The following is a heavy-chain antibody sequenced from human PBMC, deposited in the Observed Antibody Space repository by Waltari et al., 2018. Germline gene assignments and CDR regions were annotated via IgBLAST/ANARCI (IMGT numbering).Heavy chain of an antibody. CDR2: MNPNSGNT. CDR3: ARVRASADY. D-gene: IGHD1-26*01. J-gene: IGHJ4*02. Sequence: QVQLVQSGAEVKKPGASVKVSCKASGYTFPSYYLHWVRQATGQGLEWMGWMNPNSGNTGYAQKFQGRVTMTRNTSISTAYMELSSLRSEDTAVYYCARVRASADYWGQGTLVTVSS. V-gene: IGHV1-8*01. CDR1: GYTFPSYY.